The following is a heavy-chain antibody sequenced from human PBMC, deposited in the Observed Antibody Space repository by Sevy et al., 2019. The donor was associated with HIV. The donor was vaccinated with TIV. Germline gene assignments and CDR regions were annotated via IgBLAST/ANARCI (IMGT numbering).Heavy chain of an antibody. V-gene: IGHV3-9*01. CDR3: AKDIMRQSSSQNLFHH. J-gene: IGHJ4*02. CDR2: ISWNRGST. Sequence: GGSLRLSCAASGFTFDDYAMHWVRQAPGKGLEWVSSISWNRGSTGYADSVKGRFTISRDNAKNSLYLQMNSLRVEDTALYYCAKDIMRQSSSQNLFHHWGQGTLVTVSS. CDR1: GFTFDDYA. D-gene: IGHD6-13*01.